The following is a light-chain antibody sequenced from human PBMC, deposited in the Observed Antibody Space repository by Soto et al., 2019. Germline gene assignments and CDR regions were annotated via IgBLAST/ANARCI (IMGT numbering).Light chain of an antibody. CDR1: KLGDKY. Sequence: SYELTQPPSVSVSPGQTASITCSGDKLGDKYACWYQQKPGQSPVLAIYQDSKRPTGIPERFSGSNSGNTATLTISGTQAIDEADYYCQAWDSSTGVFGTGTKVTVL. V-gene: IGLV3-1*01. CDR2: QDS. J-gene: IGLJ1*01. CDR3: QAWDSSTGV.